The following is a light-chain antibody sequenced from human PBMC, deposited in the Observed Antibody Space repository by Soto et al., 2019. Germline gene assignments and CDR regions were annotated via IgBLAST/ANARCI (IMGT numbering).Light chain of an antibody. Sequence: EIVMTQSPVTLSVSPGERTTLSCRASQSVGNNLAWYQQKPGQAPGLLIYEASTRATGIPARFSGGGSGTDFTLTISRLEPEDFAVYYCQQYGSSLFSFGPGTKVDIK. CDR3: QQYGSSLFS. V-gene: IGKV3-20*01. CDR2: EAS. J-gene: IGKJ3*01. CDR1: QSVGNN.